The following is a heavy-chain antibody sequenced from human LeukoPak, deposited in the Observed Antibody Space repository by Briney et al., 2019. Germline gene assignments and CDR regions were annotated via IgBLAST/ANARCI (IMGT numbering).Heavy chain of an antibody. Sequence: GGSLRLSCAASGFTFSNFWMSWVRQAPGKALEWVANIKQDGREKYYVDSVKGRFTISRDKAKNSLCLQINSLRADDTAVYYCARGGRAYGDWAQGTVVTVSS. CDR2: IKQDGREK. CDR3: ARGGRAYGD. CDR1: GFTFSNFW. D-gene: IGHD3-16*01. V-gene: IGHV3-7*04. J-gene: IGHJ4*02.